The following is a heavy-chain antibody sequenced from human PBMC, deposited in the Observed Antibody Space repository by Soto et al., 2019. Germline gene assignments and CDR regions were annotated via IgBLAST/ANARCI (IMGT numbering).Heavy chain of an antibody. Sequence: SETLSLTCAVYGGSFSGYYWSWIRQPPGKGLEWIGEINHSGSTNYNPSLKSRVTISVDTSKNQFSLKLSSVTAADTAVYYCARTRHWSSDYWGQGTLVTVSS. CDR3: ARTRHWSSDY. V-gene: IGHV4-34*01. CDR1: GGSFSGYY. CDR2: INHSGST. J-gene: IGHJ4*02. D-gene: IGHD2-8*02.